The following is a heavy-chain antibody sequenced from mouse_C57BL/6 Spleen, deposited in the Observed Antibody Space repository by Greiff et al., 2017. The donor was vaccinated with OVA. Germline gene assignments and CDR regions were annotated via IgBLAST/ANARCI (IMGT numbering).Heavy chain of an antibody. CDR1: GYTFTSYW. CDR3: ARKGSYGNYDYAMDY. Sequence: QVHVKQPGAELVKPGASVKLSCKASGYTFTSYWMHWVKQRPGQGLEWIGMIHPNSGSTNYNEKFKSKATLTVDKSSSTAYMQLSSLTSEDSAVYYCARKGSYGNYDYAMDYWGQGTSVTVSS. V-gene: IGHV1-64*01. D-gene: IGHD2-1*01. J-gene: IGHJ4*01. CDR2: IHPNSGST.